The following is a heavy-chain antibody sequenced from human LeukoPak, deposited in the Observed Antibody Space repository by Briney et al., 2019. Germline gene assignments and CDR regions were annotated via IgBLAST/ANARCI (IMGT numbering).Heavy chain of an antibody. CDR3: ARVHSSGSSYYMDV. CDR1: GFIVSSNY. Sequence: GGSLRLSCAASGFIVSSNYMSWVRQAPGKGLEWVSVIYDGDSTYYADSVKGRFTISRDNSKNTLFLQMNSLRAEDTAVYYCARVHSSGSSYYMDVWGKGTTVTVSS. CDR2: IYDGDST. V-gene: IGHV3-53*01. J-gene: IGHJ6*03. D-gene: IGHD3-10*01.